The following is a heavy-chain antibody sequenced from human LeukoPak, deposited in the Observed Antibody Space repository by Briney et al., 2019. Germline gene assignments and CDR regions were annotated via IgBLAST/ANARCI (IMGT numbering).Heavy chain of an antibody. CDR2: INHSGST. V-gene: IGHV4-39*07. Sequence: PSETLSLTCTVSGGSISSSSYYWGWNRQPPGKGLEWIGEINHSGSTNYNPSLKSRVTISVDTSKNQFSLKLSSVTAADTAVYYCARAPVSKVVTAIRGPRYSGMDVWGQGTTVTVSS. J-gene: IGHJ6*02. CDR1: GGSISSSSYY. D-gene: IGHD2-21*02. CDR3: ARAPVSKVVTAIRGPRYSGMDV.